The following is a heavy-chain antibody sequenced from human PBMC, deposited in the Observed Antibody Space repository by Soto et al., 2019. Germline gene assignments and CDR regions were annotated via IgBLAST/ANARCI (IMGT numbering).Heavy chain of an antibody. CDR1: GGSISSSSYY. D-gene: IGHD3-10*01. Sequence: SETLSLTCTVSGGSISSSSYYWGWIRQPPGKGLEWIGSIYYSGSTYYNPSLKSRVTISVDTSKNQFSLKLSSVTAADTAVYYCARQNYYGSGSYYKYYYYCMDVWGKGTTVTVSS. J-gene: IGHJ6*03. V-gene: IGHV4-39*01. CDR2: IYYSGST. CDR3: ARQNYYGSGSYYKYYYYCMDV.